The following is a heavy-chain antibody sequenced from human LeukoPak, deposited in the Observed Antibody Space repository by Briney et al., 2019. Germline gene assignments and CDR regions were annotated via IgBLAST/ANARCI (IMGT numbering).Heavy chain of an antibody. D-gene: IGHD3-10*01. CDR1: GFTFSSYS. CDR3: ARGLLWFGELLSVSGMDV. Sequence: GGSLRLSCAASGFTFSSYSINWVRQAPGKGLEWVAVIWYDGSNKYYADSVKGRFTISRDNSKNTLYLQMNSLRAEDTAVYYCARGLLWFGELLSVSGMDVWGQGTTVTVSS. J-gene: IGHJ6*02. V-gene: IGHV3-33*08. CDR2: IWYDGSNK.